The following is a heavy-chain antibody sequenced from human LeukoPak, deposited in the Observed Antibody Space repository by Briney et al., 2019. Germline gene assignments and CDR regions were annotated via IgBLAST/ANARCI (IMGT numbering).Heavy chain of an antibody. Sequence: SETLSLTCDVSGGSVSSGVYSWSWIRQPPGKRLEWIGYIYHTGSPFYNPSLESRVTISLDASKNQLSLNLNSVTAADTAVYHCARGSSSSWYYFDFWGQGTLVTVSS. D-gene: IGHD2-2*01. CDR2: IYHTGSP. CDR1: GGSVSSGVYS. J-gene: IGHJ4*02. V-gene: IGHV4-30-2*01. CDR3: ARGSSSSWYYFDF.